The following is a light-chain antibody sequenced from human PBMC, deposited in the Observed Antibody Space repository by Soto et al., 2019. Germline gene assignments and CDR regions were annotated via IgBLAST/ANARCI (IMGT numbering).Light chain of an antibody. CDR3: QSYDSSLSAVV. J-gene: IGLJ2*01. V-gene: IGLV1-40*01. CDR1: SSNIGSKT. Sequence: QSVLTQPPSASGTPGQRVTISCSGSSSNIGSKTVNWYQQLPGTAPKLLIYGNSNRPSGVPDRFSGSKSGTSASLAITGLQAEDEADYYCQSYDSSLSAVVFGGGTKLTVL. CDR2: GNS.